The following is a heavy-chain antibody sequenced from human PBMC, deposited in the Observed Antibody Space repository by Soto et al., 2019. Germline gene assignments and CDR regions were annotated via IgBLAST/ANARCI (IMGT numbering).Heavy chain of an antibody. D-gene: IGHD3-22*01. V-gene: IGHV3-30*18. Sequence: GGSLRLSCAASGFTFSSYGMHWVRQAPGKGLEWVAVISYDGSNKYYADSVKGRFTISRDNSKNTLYLQMNSLRAEDTAVYYCAKDYYDSSGYYWGYYFDYWGQGTLVTVSS. CDR3: AKDYYDSSGYYWGYYFDY. CDR2: ISYDGSNK. J-gene: IGHJ4*02. CDR1: GFTFSSYG.